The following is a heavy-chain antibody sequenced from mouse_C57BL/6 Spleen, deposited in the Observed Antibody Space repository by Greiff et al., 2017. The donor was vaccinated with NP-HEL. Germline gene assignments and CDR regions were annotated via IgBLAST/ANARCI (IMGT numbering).Heavy chain of an antibody. Sequence: EVQLQQSGPELVKPGASVKISCKASGYTFTDYYMNWVKQSHGKSLEWIGDINPNNGGTSYNQKFKGKATLTVDQSSSTAYMELRSLTSEDSAVYYCARSLTGYYFDYWGQGTTLTVSS. V-gene: IGHV1-26*01. CDR1: GYTFTDYY. J-gene: IGHJ2*01. CDR2: INPNNGGT. D-gene: IGHD4-1*01. CDR3: ARSLTGYYFDY.